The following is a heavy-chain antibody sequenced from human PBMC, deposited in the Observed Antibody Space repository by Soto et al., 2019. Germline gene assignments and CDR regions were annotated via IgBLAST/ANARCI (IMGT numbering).Heavy chain of an antibody. CDR3: ARHDYSNFTPDY. J-gene: IGHJ4*02. CDR1: GYTFTSYG. D-gene: IGHD4-4*01. CDR2: VIPIFGNA. V-gene: IGHV1-69*13. Sequence: SVKVSCKASGYTFTSYGISWVRQAPGQGLEWMGGVIPIFGNANYAQKFQGRVTITADESTSTAYMELSSLRSEDTAVYYCARHDYSNFTPDYWGQGTLVTVSS.